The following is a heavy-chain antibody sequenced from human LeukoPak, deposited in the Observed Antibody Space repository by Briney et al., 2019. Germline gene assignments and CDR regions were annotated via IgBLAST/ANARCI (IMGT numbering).Heavy chain of an antibody. CDR2: IYYRGST. Sequence: SGTLSLTCTVSGGSISSDYWSWIRQPPGKGLEWIGYIYYRGSTNYNPSLKSRVTISVDTSKNQFSLKLSSVTAADTAVYYCARLSGYSSGHYYSDYWGQGTLVTVSS. J-gene: IGHJ4*02. V-gene: IGHV4-59*01. D-gene: IGHD3-22*01. CDR3: ARLSGYSSGHYYSDY. CDR1: GGSISSDY.